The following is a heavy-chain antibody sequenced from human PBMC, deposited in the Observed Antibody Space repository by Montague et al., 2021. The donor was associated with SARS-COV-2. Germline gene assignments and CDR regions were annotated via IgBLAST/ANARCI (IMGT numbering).Heavy chain of an antibody. J-gene: IGHJ3*02. V-gene: IGHV4-59*01. CDR3: ARGGGWMGNAFGI. D-gene: IGHD6-19*01. CDR1: GGSISSYY. CDR2: IYYSGST. Sequence: SETLSLTCTVFGGSISSYYWSWIRQPPGKGLEWIGYIYYSGSTNXNPSLKSRVTISVDTSKNQFSLKLSSVTAADTAVYYCARGGGWMGNAFGIWGQGTMVTVSS.